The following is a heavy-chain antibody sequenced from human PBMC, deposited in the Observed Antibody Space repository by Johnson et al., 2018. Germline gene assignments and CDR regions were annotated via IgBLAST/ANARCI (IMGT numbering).Heavy chain of an antibody. CDR3: ARDLPYDILTGYRSAFDI. J-gene: IGHJ3*02. CDR1: GFTFSSYA. V-gene: IGHV3-30-3*01. D-gene: IGHD3-9*01. Sequence: QVQLVESGGGVVQPGRSLRLSCAASGFTFSSYAMHWVRQAPGKGLEWVAVISYDGSNKYYADSVKGRFTISRDNSKNTLYLQMNSLRAEDTAVYYCARDLPYDILTGYRSAFDIWGQGTMVTVSS. CDR2: ISYDGSNK.